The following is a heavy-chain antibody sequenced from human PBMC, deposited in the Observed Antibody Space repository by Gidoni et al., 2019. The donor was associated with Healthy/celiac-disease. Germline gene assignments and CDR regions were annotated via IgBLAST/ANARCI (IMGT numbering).Heavy chain of an antibody. CDR2: ISAYKGNT. D-gene: IGHD2-15*01. CDR1: VYTFTSSG. J-gene: IGHJ5*02. CDR3: ARGYCSGGSCPYHNGFDP. Sequence: QVQLVQSGAEVKKPGAPVKVSFKASVYTFTSSGISWVRQAPGQGLEWMGWISAYKGNTNYAQKLQGRVTMTTDTSTSTAYMELRSLRSDDTAVHYWARGYCSGGSCPYHNGFDPWGQGTLVTVSS. V-gene: IGHV1-18*01.